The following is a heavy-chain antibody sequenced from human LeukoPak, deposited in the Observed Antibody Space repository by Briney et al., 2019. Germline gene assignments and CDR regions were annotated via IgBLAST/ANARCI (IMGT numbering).Heavy chain of an antibody. CDR2: ISGSGGST. V-gene: IGHV3-23*01. J-gene: IGHJ4*02. CDR1: GFTLSSYA. D-gene: IGHD6-6*01. Sequence: GGSLRLSCAASGFTLSSYAMSWVRQAPGKGLEWVSAISGSGGSTYYADSVKGRFTISRDNSKNTLYLQMNSLRAEDTAVYYCAKLGTGSISSSSGFDYWGQGTLVTVSS. CDR3: AKLGTGSISSSSGFDY.